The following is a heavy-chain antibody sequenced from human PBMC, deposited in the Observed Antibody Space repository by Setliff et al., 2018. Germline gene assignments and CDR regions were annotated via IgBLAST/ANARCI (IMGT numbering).Heavy chain of an antibody. CDR1: GYSFTDYW. V-gene: IGHV5-51*01. Sequence: PGESLKISCKGSGYSFTDYWIAWVRQTPGKGLEWMGTIYPGNADTRYSPSFQGQVTISTDTSINTAFLQWNNLKASDTAVYYCARRGERFFNWFDPWGRGTLVTVS. CDR3: ARRGERFFNWFDP. CDR2: IYPGNADT. J-gene: IGHJ5*02. D-gene: IGHD2-21*01.